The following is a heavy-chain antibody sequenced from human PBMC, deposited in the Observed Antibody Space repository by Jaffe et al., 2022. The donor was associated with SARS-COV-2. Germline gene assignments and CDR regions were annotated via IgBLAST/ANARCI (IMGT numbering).Heavy chain of an antibody. D-gene: IGHD3-10*01. V-gene: IGHV4-59*01. CDR2: IFYSGST. CDR3: AKDDGYWLDP. Sequence: QVQLQESGPGLVKPSETLSLTCTVSGGSISNYYWSWIRQSPGKGLEWIGYIFYSGSTTYNPSLKSRVTISVDTSKNQFSLKLSSVTAADTAVYYCAKDDGYWLDPWGQGTLVTVSS. J-gene: IGHJ5*02. CDR1: GGSISNYY.